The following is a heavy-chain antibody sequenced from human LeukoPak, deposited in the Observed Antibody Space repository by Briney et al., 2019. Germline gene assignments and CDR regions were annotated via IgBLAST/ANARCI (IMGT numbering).Heavy chain of an antibody. Sequence: GGSLRFSCAASGFTFSSYAMSWVRQAPGKGLEWVSAISGSGGSTYYADSVKGRFTISRDNSKNPLYLQMNSLRAEDTAVYYCAKDIGLRFLSGLDSSFDYWGQGTLVTVSS. V-gene: IGHV3-23*01. D-gene: IGHD3-3*01. CDR1: GFTFSSYA. J-gene: IGHJ4*02. CDR3: AKDIGLRFLSGLDSSFDY. CDR2: ISGSGGST.